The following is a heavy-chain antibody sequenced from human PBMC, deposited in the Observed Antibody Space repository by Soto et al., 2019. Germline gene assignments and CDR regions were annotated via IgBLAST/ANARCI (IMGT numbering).Heavy chain of an antibody. V-gene: IGHV2-5*02. Sequence: QIPLKESGPKLVKPTPTLKLACNFSGFSLSPRGVAGGWFRSPPGKALEWLALIYWDEDKWYSPSLKSRLTITDDTSKNQVVLTMTNMDPVDTATYYCAHRPRGYAYYFDYWGQGTLVTVSS. CDR1: GFSLSPRGVA. D-gene: IGHD5-12*01. CDR3: AHRPRGYAYYFDY. J-gene: IGHJ4*02. CDR2: IYWDEDK.